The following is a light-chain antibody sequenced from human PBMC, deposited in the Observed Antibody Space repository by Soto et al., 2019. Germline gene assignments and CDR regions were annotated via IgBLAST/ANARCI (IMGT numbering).Light chain of an antibody. J-gene: IGLJ2*01. V-gene: IGLV2-14*01. CDR1: SSDVGGYNY. CDR3: SSYTSSSTLVV. Sequence: QSALTQPASVSGSPGQSITISCTGTSSDVGGYNYVSWYQQHPGKAPKLMIYDVSNRPSWVSNRFSGSKSGNTASLTISGLQAEDEADYYCSSYTSSSTLVVFGGGT. CDR2: DVS.